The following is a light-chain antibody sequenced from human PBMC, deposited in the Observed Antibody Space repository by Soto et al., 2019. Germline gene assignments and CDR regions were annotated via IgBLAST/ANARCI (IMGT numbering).Light chain of an antibody. J-gene: IGKJ5*01. CDR2: EAS. V-gene: IGKV3-11*01. CDR3: QQRTNWPAT. CDR1: QSVSSY. Sequence: EMVLTQSPASLSLSPGEMATLSFRASQSVSSYLAWYQQKAGQAPRLLIYEASNRATGIPARFSGSGSGTDFTLTISSLEPEDFAVYYCQQRTNWPATFGQGTRLEIK.